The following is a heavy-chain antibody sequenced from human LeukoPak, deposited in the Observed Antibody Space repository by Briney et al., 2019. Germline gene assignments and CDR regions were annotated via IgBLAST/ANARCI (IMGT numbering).Heavy chain of an antibody. D-gene: IGHD4-17*01. CDR1: GFTFSNAW. CDR2: IKSKTDGGTT. J-gene: IGHJ4*02. V-gene: IGHV3-15*01. CDR3: TTVVNYGDSPFDY. Sequence: PGGSLRLSCAASGFTFSNAWMSWVRQAPGKGLEWVGRIKSKTDGGTTDYAAPVKGRFTISRDDSKNTLYLQMNSLKTEDTAVYYCTTVVNYGDSPFDYWGQGTQVTVSS.